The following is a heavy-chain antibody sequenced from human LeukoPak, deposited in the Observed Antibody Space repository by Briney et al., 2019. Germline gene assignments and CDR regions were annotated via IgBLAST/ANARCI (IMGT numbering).Heavy chain of an antibody. CDR1: GLTGYS. J-gene: IGHJ4*02. CDR3: ARDLRSSGYYAFDY. Sequence: PGGSLRLSCAASGLTGYSMHWVRQAPGKGLEWVCSISSSNYIYCADSVKGRFTISRDNAKNSLFLQVSSLRAEDTAVYYCARDLRSSGYYAFDYWGQGTLVTVSS. CDR2: ISSSNYI. D-gene: IGHD3-22*01. V-gene: IGHV3-21*01.